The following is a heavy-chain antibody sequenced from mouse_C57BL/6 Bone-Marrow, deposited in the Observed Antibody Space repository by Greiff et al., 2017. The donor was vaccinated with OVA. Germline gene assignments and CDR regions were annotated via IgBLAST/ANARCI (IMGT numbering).Heavy chain of an antibody. CDR3: ARDYYGSSYDAMDY. Sequence: QVQLQQPGAELVKPGASVKMSCKASGYTFTSYWITWVKQRPGQGLEWIGDIYPGSGSTNYNEKFKSKATLTVDTSSSTAYMQLSSLTSEDSAVYYFARDYYGSSYDAMDYWGQGTSVTVSS. CDR2: IYPGSGST. D-gene: IGHD1-1*01. J-gene: IGHJ4*01. V-gene: IGHV1-55*01. CDR1: GYTFTSYW.